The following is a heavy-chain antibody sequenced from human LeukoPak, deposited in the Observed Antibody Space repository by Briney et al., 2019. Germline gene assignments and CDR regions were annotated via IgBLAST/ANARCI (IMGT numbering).Heavy chain of an antibody. D-gene: IGHD2-2*02. CDR3: AREIPTEFDY. J-gene: IGHJ4*02. V-gene: IGHV4-31*03. CDR1: GGSISSGGYY. CDR2: IYYSGST. Sequence: SETLSLTCTVSGGSISSGGYYWSWIRQHPGKGLEWIGYIYYSGSTYYNPSLKSRVTISVDTSKNQFSLKLSSVTAADAAVYYCAREIPTEFDYWGQGTLVTVSS.